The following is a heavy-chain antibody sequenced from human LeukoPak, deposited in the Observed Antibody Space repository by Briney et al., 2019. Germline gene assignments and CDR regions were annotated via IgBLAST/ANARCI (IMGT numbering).Heavy chain of an antibody. CDR2: IIPIFGTA. CDR3: ARERELLVWGHFDY. CDR1: GYTFTGYY. J-gene: IGHJ4*02. Sequence: ASVKVSCKASGYTFTGYYMHWVRQAPGQGLEWMGGIIPIFGTANYAQKFQGRVTITTDESTSTAYMELSSLRSEDTAVYYCARERELLVWGHFDYWGQGTLVTVSS. D-gene: IGHD1-26*01. V-gene: IGHV1-69*05.